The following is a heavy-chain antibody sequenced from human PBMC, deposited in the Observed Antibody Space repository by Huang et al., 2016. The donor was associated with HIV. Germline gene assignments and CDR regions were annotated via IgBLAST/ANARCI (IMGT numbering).Heavy chain of an antibody. V-gene: IGHV4-61*01. J-gene: IGHJ4*02. D-gene: IGHD6-19*01. CDR3: AREMAARPGFDY. Sequence: QVQLQESGPGLVKPSETLSLTCTVSGGSVSSGSYYWSWIRQPPGKGLEWIGYIYYSGSTNYNPSLKSRVTISGDTSKNQFSLKLSSVTAADTAVYYCAREMAARPGFDYWGQGTLVTVSS. CDR2: IYYSGST. CDR1: GGSVSSGSYY.